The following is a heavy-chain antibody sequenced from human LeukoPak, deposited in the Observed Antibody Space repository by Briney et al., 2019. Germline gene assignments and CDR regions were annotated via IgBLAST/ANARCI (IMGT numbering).Heavy chain of an antibody. J-gene: IGHJ4*02. CDR3: ARAYDSSGYFSY. D-gene: IGHD3-22*01. CDR2: INHSGST. V-gene: IGHV4-34*01. Sequence: SETLSLTCAVYGGSFSGYYWSWIRQPPGKGLEWIGEINHSGSTNYNPSLKSRVTISVDTSENQFSLKLSSVTAADTAVYYCARAYDSSGYFSYWGQGTLVTVSS. CDR1: GGSFSGYY.